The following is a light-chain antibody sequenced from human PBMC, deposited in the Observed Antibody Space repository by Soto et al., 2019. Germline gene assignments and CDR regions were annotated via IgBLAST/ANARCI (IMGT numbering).Light chain of an antibody. CDR3: QQYNNWPWT. CDR2: GAS. CDR1: QSVSSN. Sequence: IVMTQYPANRSVSPGERATLSCRASQSVSSNLAWYQQKPGQAPRLLIYGASTRATGIPARFSGSGSATECTLTISSLKYEDCAVYYCQQYNNWPWTFGQGTKVDIK. V-gene: IGKV3-15*01. J-gene: IGKJ1*01.